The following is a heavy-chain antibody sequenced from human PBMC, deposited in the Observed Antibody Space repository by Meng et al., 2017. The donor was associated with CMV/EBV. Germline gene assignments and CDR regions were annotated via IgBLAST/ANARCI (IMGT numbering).Heavy chain of an antibody. CDR3: ARRPSIAARPWPFDI. J-gene: IGHJ3*02. V-gene: IGHV4-39*01. Sequence: SKTLSLTCTVSGGSISSSSYYWGWIRQPPGKGLEWIGSIYYGGSTYYNPSLKSRVTISVDTSKNQFSLKLSSVTAADTAVYYRARRPSIAARPWPFDIWGQGTMVTVSS. CDR2: IYYGGST. CDR1: GGSISSSSYY. D-gene: IGHD6-6*01.